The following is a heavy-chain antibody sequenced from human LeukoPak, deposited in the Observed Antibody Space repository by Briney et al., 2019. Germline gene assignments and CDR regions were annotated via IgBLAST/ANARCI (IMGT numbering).Heavy chain of an antibody. Sequence: GGSLRLSCAACGFTFSSYAMHWVRQAPGRGLEGVAVISYDGSNKYYADSVKGRFTISRDNSKNTLYLQMNSLRAEDTAVYYCAREIGISSSPFDYWGQGTLVTVSS. D-gene: IGHD6-13*01. CDR2: ISYDGSNK. V-gene: IGHV3-30-3*01. J-gene: IGHJ4*02. CDR3: AREIGISSSPFDY. CDR1: GFTFSSYA.